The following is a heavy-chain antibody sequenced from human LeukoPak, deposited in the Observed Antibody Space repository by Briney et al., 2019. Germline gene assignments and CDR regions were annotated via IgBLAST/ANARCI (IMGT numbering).Heavy chain of an antibody. Sequence: PSETLSLTCTVSGGSISSSSYYWGWIRQPPGKGLEWIGSIYYSGSTYYNPSLKSRVTISVDTSKNQFSLKLSSVTAADTAVYYCARDGQYFDNWGQGTLVTVSS. CDR3: ARDGQYFDN. J-gene: IGHJ4*02. CDR1: GGSISSSSYY. CDR2: IYYSGST. V-gene: IGHV4-39*07.